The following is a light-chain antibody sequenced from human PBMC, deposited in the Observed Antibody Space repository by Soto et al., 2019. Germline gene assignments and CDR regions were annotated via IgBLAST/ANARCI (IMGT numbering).Light chain of an antibody. V-gene: IGKV1-39*01. CDR1: QSISSY. CDR3: QQYNSYSWT. CDR2: AAS. Sequence: DIQMTQSPSSLSASVGDRVTITCRASQSISSYLNWYQQKPGKAPKLLIYAASTLQSGVPSRISGSGSGTDFTLTISSLQPEDFATYYCQQYNSYSWTFGQGTKVDIK. J-gene: IGKJ1*01.